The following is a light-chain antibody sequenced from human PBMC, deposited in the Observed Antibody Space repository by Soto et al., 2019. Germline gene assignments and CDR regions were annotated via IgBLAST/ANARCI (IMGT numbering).Light chain of an antibody. CDR3: EQRSNWPLT. Sequence: EIVLTQSPATLSLSPGDRATLSCRASQNVRSYLAWYQQKPGQAPRLLIYDASNRATGIPARFSGSGSGTDFSLTISSLEPEDFAVYYCEQRSNWPLTFGGGTKVDIK. J-gene: IGKJ4*01. CDR1: QNVRSY. CDR2: DAS. V-gene: IGKV3-11*01.